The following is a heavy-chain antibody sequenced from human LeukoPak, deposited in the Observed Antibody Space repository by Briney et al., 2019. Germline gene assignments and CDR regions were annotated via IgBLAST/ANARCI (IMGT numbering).Heavy chain of an antibody. CDR1: GGSISSGDYY. J-gene: IGHJ6*02. CDR3: ARDVVVAAEYYYYYYGMDV. CDR2: IYYSGST. Sequence: SQTLSLTCTVSGGSISSGDYYWSWIRQPPGKGLEWIGYIYYSGSTYYNPSLKSRVTISVDTSKNQFSLKLSSVTAADTAVYYCARDVVVAAEYYYYYYGMDVWGRGTTVTVSS. V-gene: IGHV4-30-4*01. D-gene: IGHD2-15*01.